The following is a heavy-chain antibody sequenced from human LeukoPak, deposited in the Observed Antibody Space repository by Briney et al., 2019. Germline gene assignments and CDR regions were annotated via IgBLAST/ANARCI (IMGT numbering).Heavy chain of an antibody. CDR2: IIPIFGTA. V-gene: IGHV1-69*06. CDR3: ARDSTYYYDSSGYRFDY. Sequence: ASVKVSCKASGGTFSSYAINWVRQAPGQGLEWMGGIIPIFGTANYAQKFQGRVTITADKSTSTAYMELSSLRSEDTAVFYCARDSTYYYDSSGYRFDYWSQGTLVTVSS. J-gene: IGHJ4*02. D-gene: IGHD3-22*01. CDR1: GGTFSSYA.